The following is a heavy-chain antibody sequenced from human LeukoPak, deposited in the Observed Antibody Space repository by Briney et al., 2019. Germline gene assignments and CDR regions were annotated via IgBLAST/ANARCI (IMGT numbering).Heavy chain of an antibody. J-gene: IGHJ4*02. CDR1: GFTFSSYG. CDR3: ARGARYGLFV. V-gene: IGHV3-21*01. CDR2: ITSSSSYT. D-gene: IGHD3-10*01. Sequence: GGSLRLSCAASGFTFSSYGMNWVRQAPGKRLEWVSSITSSSSYTFYADSVKGRFTISRDNAKNSLYLQMNSLRAEDTAIYYCARGARYGLFVWGQGTLVTVSS.